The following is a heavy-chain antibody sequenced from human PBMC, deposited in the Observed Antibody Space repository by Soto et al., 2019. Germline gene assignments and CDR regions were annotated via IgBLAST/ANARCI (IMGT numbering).Heavy chain of an antibody. CDR1: GFTVSSNY. CDR2: IYSGGST. CDR3: AAPILSYGDYDVPRAFDI. J-gene: IGHJ3*02. V-gene: IGHV3-66*01. D-gene: IGHD4-17*01. Sequence: EVQLVESGGGLVQPGGSLRLSCAASGFTVSSNYMSWVRQAPGKGLEWVSVIYSGGSTYYADSVKGRFTISRDNSKNTLYRQMNSLRAEDTAVDYCAAPILSYGDYDVPRAFDIWGQGTMVTVSS.